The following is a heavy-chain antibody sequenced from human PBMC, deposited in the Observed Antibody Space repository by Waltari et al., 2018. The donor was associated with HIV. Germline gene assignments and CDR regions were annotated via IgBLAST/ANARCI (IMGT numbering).Heavy chain of an antibody. CDR1: GYSISSGYY. D-gene: IGHD2-2*01. Sequence: QVQLQESGPGLVKPSETLSLTCTVSGYSISSGYYWGWIRQPPGKGLEWIGSIYHSGSTYYNPSLKSRVTISVDTSKNQFSLKLSSVTAADTAVYYCARGLCSTSCYWEYWFDPWGQGTLVTVSS. CDR3: ARGLCSTSCYWEYWFDP. CDR2: IYHSGST. J-gene: IGHJ5*02. V-gene: IGHV4-38-2*02.